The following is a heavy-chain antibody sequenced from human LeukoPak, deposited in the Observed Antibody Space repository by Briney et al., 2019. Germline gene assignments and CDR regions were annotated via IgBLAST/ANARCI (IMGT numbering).Heavy chain of an antibody. CDR3: ARAAGGDTYYYDSSGYYYL. J-gene: IGHJ4*02. V-gene: IGHV1-18*01. CDR1: GYTFTSYG. Sequence: ASVKVSCKASGYTFTSYGTSWVRQAPGQGLEWMGWISAYNGNTNYAQKLQGRVTMTTDTSTSTAYMELRSLRSDDTAVYYCARAAGGDTYYYDSSGYYYLWGQGTLVTVSS. CDR2: ISAYNGNT. D-gene: IGHD3-22*01.